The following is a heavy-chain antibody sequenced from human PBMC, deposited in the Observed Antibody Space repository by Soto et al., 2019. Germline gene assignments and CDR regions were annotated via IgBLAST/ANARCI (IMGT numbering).Heavy chain of an antibody. J-gene: IGHJ4*02. D-gene: IGHD2-2*01. CDR3: AKRKYCLSTTCFDY. CDR1: GFSVGISY. Sequence: GGSLRLSCEGSGFSVGISYMSWVRQVPGKGLEWVSIMYSGSETYYAASVKGRFTISRDNSNNTLYLQMSSLRAEDTAVYYCAKRKYCLSTTCFDYWGQGTLVTVSS. V-gene: IGHV3-66*01. CDR2: MYSGSET.